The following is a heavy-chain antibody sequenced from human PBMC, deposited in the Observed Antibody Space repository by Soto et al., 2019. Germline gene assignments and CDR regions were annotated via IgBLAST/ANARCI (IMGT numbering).Heavy chain of an antibody. D-gene: IGHD3-3*01. CDR1: GYPVTAYY. CDR3: ARGGGVGVAGSAAFDM. CDR2: INPATGAA. J-gene: IGHJ3*02. V-gene: IGHV1-2*02. Sequence: QLHLVQSGAVVKKPGASVTVSCSASGYPVTAYYMHWVRQAPGRGLEWMGGINPATGAAKYTQTFQGRVTMPRDTATSTVFMELSGLTSEDPAVFYWARGGGVGVAGSAAFDMWGQGTLVTVSS.